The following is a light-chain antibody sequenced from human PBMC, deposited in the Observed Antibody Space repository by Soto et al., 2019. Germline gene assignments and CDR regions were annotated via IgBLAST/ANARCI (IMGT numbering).Light chain of an antibody. V-gene: IGLV2-23*01. CDR2: EGT. CDR3: CSYAGSTTSL. Sequence: QAVVTQPASVSGSPGQSITISCTGTSSDVGSYNLVSWYQQHPGKAPKLMIYEGTQRPSGVSNRFSGSKSGNTASLTISGLQAEDEADYYCCSYAGSTTSLFGGGTKLTVL. J-gene: IGLJ3*02. CDR1: SSDVGSYNL.